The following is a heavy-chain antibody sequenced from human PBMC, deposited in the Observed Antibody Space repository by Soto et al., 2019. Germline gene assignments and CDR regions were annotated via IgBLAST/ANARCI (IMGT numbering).Heavy chain of an antibody. CDR2: IYYSGST. J-gene: IGHJ6*02. CDR3: ARAYRSPSGGMDV. V-gene: IGHV4-30-4*01. CDR1: GGSINGGDYH. D-gene: IGHD3-16*02. Sequence: PSETLSLTCTVSGGSINGGDYHWTWIRQTPGKGLEWMGAIYYSGSTYYNPSLKSRMRISVDTSKNQFSLKLSSVTAADTAVYYCARAYRSPSGGMDVWGQGTTVTVSS.